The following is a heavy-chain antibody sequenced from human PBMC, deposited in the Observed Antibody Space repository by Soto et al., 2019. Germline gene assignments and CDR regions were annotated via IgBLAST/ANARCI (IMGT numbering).Heavy chain of an antibody. V-gene: IGHV1-69*01. D-gene: IGHD5-12*01. CDR2: IIPAFGSP. CDR3: ARAEVATTYFDF. J-gene: IGHJ4*01. Sequence: QVQLVQSGAEVKKPGSSVKVSCKASGGTFSTYSIDWVRQAPGQGLEWMGGIIPAFGSPNYAQRFQGRVTITADESTSTAYMELSILRSDDTAVYYCARAEVATTYFDFWGHGTLVTVSS. CDR1: GGTFSTYS.